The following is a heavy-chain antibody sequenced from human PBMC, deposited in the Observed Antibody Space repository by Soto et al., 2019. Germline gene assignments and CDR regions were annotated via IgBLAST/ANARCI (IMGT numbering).Heavy chain of an antibody. V-gene: IGHV3-21*01. D-gene: IGHD5-12*01. Sequence: EVQLVESGGGLVKPGGSLRLSCAASGFTFSSYSMNWVRQAPGKGLEWVSSISSSSSYISYADSVKGRFTISRDNAKNSLYLQMNSLRAEDTAVYYCARDLSRVATILDYWGQGTLVTVSS. CDR3: ARDLSRVATILDY. CDR1: GFTFSSYS. CDR2: ISSSSSYI. J-gene: IGHJ4*02.